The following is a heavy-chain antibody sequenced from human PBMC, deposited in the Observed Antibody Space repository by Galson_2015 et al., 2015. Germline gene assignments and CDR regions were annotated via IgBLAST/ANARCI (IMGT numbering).Heavy chain of an antibody. J-gene: IGHJ4*02. CDR1: GYTFTDYW. D-gene: IGHD3-16*01. CDR3: ARRAGGAAVWSWGPSDH. Sequence: QSGAEVKKPGESLKISCKASGYTFTDYWIGWVRQMPGKGLEWMGIIYPADSDTIFSTSFQGQVTMSADKSINTAYLQWSSLKASDSSMYSCARRAGGAAVWSWGPSDHWGQGTLVTVSS. V-gene: IGHV5-51*03. CDR2: IYPADSDT.